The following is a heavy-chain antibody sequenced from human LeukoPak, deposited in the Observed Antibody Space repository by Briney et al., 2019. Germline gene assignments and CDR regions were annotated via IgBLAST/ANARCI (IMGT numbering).Heavy chain of an antibody. CDR2: IYPGDSDT. V-gene: IGHV5-51*01. D-gene: IGHD6-6*01. CDR1: GYSFTSYW. J-gene: IGHJ4*02. CDR3: ARLIGYSSSSGLDY. Sequence: GESLKISCKGSGYSFTSYWIGWVRQMPVKGRDWMGIIYPGDSDTRYSPSFQGQVTISAAKPISTAYLQWSSLKASDTAMYYCARLIGYSSSSGLDYWGQGTLVTVSS.